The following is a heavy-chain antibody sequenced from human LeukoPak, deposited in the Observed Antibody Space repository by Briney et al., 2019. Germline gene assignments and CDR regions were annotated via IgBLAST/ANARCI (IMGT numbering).Heavy chain of an antibody. D-gene: IGHD2-2*01. CDR2: LSSGNSDP. CDR1: GYILTIYW. J-gene: IGHJ6*02. V-gene: IGHV5-51*01. CDR3: ARRALSMYCSSTSCYFDYYGMYV. Sequence: GDPLKISRRGCGYILTIYWMRGVRHTSGKALEWRGILSSGNSDPRSSTSFQGQVTISADKSSSTACLRWSSLKASDTAMYYCARRALSMYCSSTSCYFDYYGMYVWGQGTTVTVSS.